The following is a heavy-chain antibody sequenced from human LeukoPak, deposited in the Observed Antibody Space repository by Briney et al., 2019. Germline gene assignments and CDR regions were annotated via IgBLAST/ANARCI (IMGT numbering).Heavy chain of an antibody. J-gene: IGHJ4*02. Sequence: GGSLRLSCAASGFTFRSYAMHWVRQAPGKGLEWVAVTSYDGSDKYYADSVKGRFTISRDNSKNTLYLQMNSLRAEDTAAYYCARDFTIVIIPAALDYWGQGTLVTVSS. CDR1: GFTFRSYA. CDR2: TSYDGSDK. CDR3: ARDFTIVIIPAALDY. D-gene: IGHD2-2*01. V-gene: IGHV3-30-3*01.